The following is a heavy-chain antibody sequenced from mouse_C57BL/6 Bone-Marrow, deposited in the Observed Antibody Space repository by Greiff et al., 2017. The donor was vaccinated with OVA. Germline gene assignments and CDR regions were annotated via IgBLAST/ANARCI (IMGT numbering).Heavy chain of an antibody. CDR2: INPSNGGT. CDR3: ARRRTGTGNFDY. D-gene: IGHD4-1*01. Sequence: QVHVKQPGTELVKPGASVKLSCKASGYTFTSYWMHWVKQRPGQGLEWIGNINPSNGGTNYNEKFKSKATLTVDKSSSTAYMQLSSLTSEDSAVYYCARRRTGTGNFDYWGQGTTLTVSS. V-gene: IGHV1-53*01. CDR1: GYTFTSYW. J-gene: IGHJ2*01.